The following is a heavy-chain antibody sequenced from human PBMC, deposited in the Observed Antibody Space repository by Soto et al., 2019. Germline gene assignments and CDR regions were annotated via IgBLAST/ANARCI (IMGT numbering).Heavy chain of an antibody. CDR1: GFTFSNYG. V-gene: IGHV3-33*01. Sequence: GGSLRLSCAASGFTFSNYGMHWVRQAPGKGLEWVAIIWYDGSNKYYADSVKGRFTISRDNSKNMLYLQMNSLRAEDTAVYYCSIWWEPRHYYGMDVWGQGTTVTVSS. J-gene: IGHJ6*02. D-gene: IGHD1-26*01. CDR2: IWYDGSNK. CDR3: SIWWEPRHYYGMDV.